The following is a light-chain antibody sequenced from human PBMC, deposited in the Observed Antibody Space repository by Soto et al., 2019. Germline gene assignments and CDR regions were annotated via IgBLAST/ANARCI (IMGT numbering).Light chain of an antibody. V-gene: IGKV1-5*03. CDR1: QTISSW. CDR3: QHYNSYSEA. CDR2: KAS. J-gene: IGKJ1*01. Sequence: IQLTQSPSSLSASVGDTVTTTCRASQTISSWLAWYQQKPGKAPKLLIYKASTLKSGVPSRFSGSGSGTEFTLTISSLQPDDFATYYCQHYNSYSEAFGQGTKVDIK.